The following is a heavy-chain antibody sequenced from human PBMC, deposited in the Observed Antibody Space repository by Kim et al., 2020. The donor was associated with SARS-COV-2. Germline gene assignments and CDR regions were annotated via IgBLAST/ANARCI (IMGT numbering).Heavy chain of an antibody. J-gene: IGHJ4*02. V-gene: IGHV3-15*01. Sequence: DYAAPVKGRFTISRDDSKNTLYLQMNSLKTEDTAVYYCTTEFSAMVRGKVWGQGTLVTVSS. CDR3: TTEFSAMVRGKV. D-gene: IGHD3-10*01.